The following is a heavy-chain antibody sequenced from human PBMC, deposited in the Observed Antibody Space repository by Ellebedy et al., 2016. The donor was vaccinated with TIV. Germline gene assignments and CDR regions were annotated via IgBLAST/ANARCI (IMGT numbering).Heavy chain of an antibody. CDR2: ISYDGTTK. V-gene: IGHV3-30*18. D-gene: IGHD6-19*01. CDR3: AKVGGQWLGGQYDY. J-gene: IGHJ4*02. CDR1: GFTFSNYA. Sequence: GESLKISCAASGFTFSNYAMHWLRQAPGKGLEWVAVISYDGTTKYYVDSVKGRFPVSRDNSKNTLHLQMNSLRAEDTALYYCAKVGGQWLGGQYDYWGQGTQVAVSS.